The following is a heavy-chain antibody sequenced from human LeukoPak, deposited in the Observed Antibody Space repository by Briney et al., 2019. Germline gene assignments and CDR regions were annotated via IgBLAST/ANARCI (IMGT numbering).Heavy chain of an antibody. CDR1: GFTFSTYG. CDR2: SGRTGGT. CDR3: AKRDTIGSYYFDY. D-gene: IGHD6-19*01. Sequence: RGSLRLSCAASGFTFSTYGMSWVRQAPGKGLEWVSASGRTGGTYYSDSVKGRFTISRDNSRNTLYLQMDNLRAEDTAVYYCAKRDTIGSYYFDYWGQGTLVTVSS. J-gene: IGHJ4*02. V-gene: IGHV3-23*01.